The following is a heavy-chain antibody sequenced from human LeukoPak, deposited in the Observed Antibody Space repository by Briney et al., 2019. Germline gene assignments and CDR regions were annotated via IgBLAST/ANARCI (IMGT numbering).Heavy chain of an antibody. CDR1: GFTVSSND. CDR2: IYSGGSI. D-gene: IGHD2-2*02. V-gene: IGHV3-53*01. CDR3: ARHRYISTRDFEY. J-gene: IGHJ4*02. Sequence: GGSLRLSCAASGFTVSSNDMSWVRQAPGKGLEWVSAIYSGGSIYYADSVKGRFTISRDNSKNTLYLQMHSLGAEDTAVYYCARHRYISTRDFEYWGRGTLATVSS.